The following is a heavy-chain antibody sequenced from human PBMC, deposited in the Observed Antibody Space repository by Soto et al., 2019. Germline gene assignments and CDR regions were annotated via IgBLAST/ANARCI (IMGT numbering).Heavy chain of an antibody. CDR2: MNPNSGNT. V-gene: IGHV1-8*01. J-gene: IGHJ6*02. Sequence: GASVKVSCKASGYTFTSYDINWVRQATGQGLEWMGWMNPNSGNTGYAQKFQGRVTMTRNTSISTAYMELSSLRSEDTAVYYCARARDIVARISPKYYYYGMDVWGQGTTVTVSS. D-gene: IGHD5-12*01. CDR1: GYTFTSYD. CDR3: ARARDIVARISPKYYYYGMDV.